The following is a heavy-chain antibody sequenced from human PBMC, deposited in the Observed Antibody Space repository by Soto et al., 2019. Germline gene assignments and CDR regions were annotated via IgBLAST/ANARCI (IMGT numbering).Heavy chain of an antibody. CDR2: IKSKTDGGTT. Sequence: GESLKISCAASGFTFSNAWMSWVRQAPGKGLEWVGRIKSKTDGGTTDYAAPVKGRFTISRDDSKNTLYLQMNSLKTEDTAVYYCTTVGPDAPYGSGSRWGQGTLVTVSS. J-gene: IGHJ4*02. D-gene: IGHD3-10*01. V-gene: IGHV3-15*01. CDR1: GFTFSNAW. CDR3: TTVGPDAPYGSGSR.